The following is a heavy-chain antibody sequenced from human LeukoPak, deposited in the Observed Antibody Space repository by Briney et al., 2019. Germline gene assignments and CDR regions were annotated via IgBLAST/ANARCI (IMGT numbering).Heavy chain of an antibody. CDR3: ARHNYGDYVGVYYYYMDV. V-gene: IGHV3-33*01. D-gene: IGHD4-17*01. J-gene: IGHJ6*03. CDR2: IWFDGSTN. Sequence: GRSLRLSCAASGFTFSSYGMHWVRQAPGKGLEWVAIIWFDGSTNYYADFVKGRFIISRDNSKNTLYLQMNGLRAEDTAVYYCARHNYGDYVGVYYYYMDVWGKGTTVTVSS. CDR1: GFTFSSYG.